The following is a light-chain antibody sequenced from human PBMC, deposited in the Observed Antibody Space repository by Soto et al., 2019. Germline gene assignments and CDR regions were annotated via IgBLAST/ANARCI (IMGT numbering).Light chain of an antibody. CDR1: SSDVGGYNY. V-gene: IGLV2-8*01. Sequence: SALTQPPSASGSPGQTVTISCTGTSSDVGGYNYVSWYQQQPGKAPKLMIYEVTKRPSGVPDRFSGSKSGNTASLTVSGLLAEDEADYYCASYAGSNKVFGTGTKVTVL. J-gene: IGLJ1*01. CDR3: ASYAGSNKV. CDR2: EVT.